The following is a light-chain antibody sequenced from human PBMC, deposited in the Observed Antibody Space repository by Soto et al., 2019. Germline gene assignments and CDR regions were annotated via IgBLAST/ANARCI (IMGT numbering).Light chain of an antibody. J-gene: IGLJ1*01. CDR1: SSDVGAYNY. V-gene: IGLV2-14*01. Sequence: QSALTQPASVSGSPGQSIAISCTGTSSDVGAYNYVSRYQQHPGKVPKLVIYDVTNRPSGVSDRFSGSKSGNTASLTISGLQAEDEADYYCSSYTSNTTPYVFGTGTKLTVL. CDR2: DVT. CDR3: SSYTSNTTPYV.